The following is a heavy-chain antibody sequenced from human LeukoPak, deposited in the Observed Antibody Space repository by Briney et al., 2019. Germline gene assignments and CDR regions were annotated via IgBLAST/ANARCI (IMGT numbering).Heavy chain of an antibody. D-gene: IGHD3/OR15-3a*01. J-gene: IGHJ1*01. V-gene: IGHV3-74*03. Sequence: GGSLRLSCVASGPFSHHWMHWVRQAPGEGLVWVSGIDNAGTNIKYADSVRGRFTISRDNAKTTLYLEMNNLRAEDTGVYYCARADYDRGSGYFYFHHWGQGSLVTVSS. CDR2: IDNAGTNI. CDR1: GPFSHHW. CDR3: ARADYDRGSGYFYFHH.